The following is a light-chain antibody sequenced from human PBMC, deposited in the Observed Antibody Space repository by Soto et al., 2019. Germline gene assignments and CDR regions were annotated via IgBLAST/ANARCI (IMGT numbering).Light chain of an antibody. CDR1: SSDVGGYNY. V-gene: IGLV2-14*01. CDR2: DVS. Sequence: QSALTQAASVSGYPGQSITISCTGTSSDVGGYNYVSWYQQHPGKAPKLMIYDVSNRPSGVSNRFSGSKSGNTASLTISGLQAEDEADYYCSSYTSSSTVVFGGGTQLTVL. CDR3: SSYTSSSTVV. J-gene: IGLJ2*01.